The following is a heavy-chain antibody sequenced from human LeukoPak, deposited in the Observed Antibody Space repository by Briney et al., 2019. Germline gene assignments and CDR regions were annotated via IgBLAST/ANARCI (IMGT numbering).Heavy chain of an antibody. CDR1: GFTFDDYA. Sequence: PPGRSLRLSCAASGFTFDDYAMHWVRQAPGKGLEWVSGISWNSGSIGYADSVKGRFTISRDNAKNSLYLQMNSLRAEDTAVYYCARDSYHSPYGDYPFYYMDVWGKGTTVTVSS. CDR3: ARDSYHSPYGDYPFYYMDV. CDR2: ISWNSGSI. J-gene: IGHJ6*03. V-gene: IGHV3-9*01. D-gene: IGHD4-17*01.